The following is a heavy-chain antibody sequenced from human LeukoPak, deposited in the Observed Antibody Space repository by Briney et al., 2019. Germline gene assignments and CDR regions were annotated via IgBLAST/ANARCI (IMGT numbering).Heavy chain of an antibody. CDR2: AILGGGT. D-gene: IGHD6-13*01. CDR3: AREPLGGYSSSWSVAYYYYMDV. V-gene: IGHV4-34*12. Sequence: SETLSLTCAVYGVSLNNYYWSWIRQSPGKGLEWIGEAILGGGTDYSPSLKSRVTISIDTSRNQISLRLTSVTAADTAVYYCAREPLGGYSSSWSVAYYYYMDVWGKGTTVTVSS. CDR1: GVSLNNYY. J-gene: IGHJ6*03.